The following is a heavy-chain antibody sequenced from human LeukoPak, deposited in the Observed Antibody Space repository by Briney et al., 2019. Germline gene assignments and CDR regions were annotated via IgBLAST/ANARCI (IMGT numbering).Heavy chain of an antibody. CDR3: ARGLRYCSSTSCYGIDY. CDR2: INPNSGGT. D-gene: IGHD2-2*01. Sequence: GASVKVSCKASGYTFTGYYMHWVRHAPGQGLEWMGWINPNSGGTNYAQKFQGRVTMTRDTSISTAYMELSRLRSDDTAVYYCARGLRYCSSTSCYGIDYWGQGTLVTVSS. V-gene: IGHV1-2*02. J-gene: IGHJ4*02. CDR1: GYTFTGYY.